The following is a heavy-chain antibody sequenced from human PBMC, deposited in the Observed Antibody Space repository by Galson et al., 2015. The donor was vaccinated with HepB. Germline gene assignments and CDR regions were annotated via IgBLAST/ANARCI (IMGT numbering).Heavy chain of an antibody. J-gene: IGHJ4*02. Sequence: SETLSLTCTVSGGSITYYYWSWIRQPPGKGLEWIGYIYSSGSTNYNPFLKSRVTISLDTSKNQFSLKLRSVTAADTAVYYCARAGGNAWAIDYWGQGTLVTVSS. CDR3: ARAGGNAWAIDY. D-gene: IGHD2-2*01. CDR2: IYSSGST. CDR1: GGSITYYY. V-gene: IGHV4-59*01.